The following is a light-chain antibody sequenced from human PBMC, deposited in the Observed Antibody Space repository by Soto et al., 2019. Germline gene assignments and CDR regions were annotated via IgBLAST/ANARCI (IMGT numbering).Light chain of an antibody. CDR2: DAS. CDR1: QSVSSY. Sequence: EIVLTQSPATLSLSPGERATLSCRASQSVSSYLAWYQQKPGQAPRLLIYDASNRATGIPARFSGSGSGTDFTLTISSLEPEDFAVYYCQQRSNWVLTFVGGTKVEIK. CDR3: QQRSNWVLT. J-gene: IGKJ4*01. V-gene: IGKV3-11*01.